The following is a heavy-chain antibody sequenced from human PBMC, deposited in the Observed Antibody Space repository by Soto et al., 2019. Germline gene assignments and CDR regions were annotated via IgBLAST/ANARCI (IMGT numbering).Heavy chain of an antibody. CDR1: GFTFSNYG. CDR3: ARTDRYNSRSTGWANRFDS. Sequence: EVQLLESGGALVQPGGSLRLFCAASGFTFSNYGMTWVRLAPGKGLEWVSTVTVDGATYFGNTVKGRFTMSRDISKSTVYLQMYSLRAEDTAIYYCARTDRYNSRSTGWANRFDSWGQGTLVNVSS. CDR2: VTVDGAT. V-gene: IGHV3-23*01. D-gene: IGHD1-20*01. J-gene: IGHJ4*02.